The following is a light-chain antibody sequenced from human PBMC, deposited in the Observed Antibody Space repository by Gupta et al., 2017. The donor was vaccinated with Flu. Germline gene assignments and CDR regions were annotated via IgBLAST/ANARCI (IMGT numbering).Light chain of an antibody. CDR3: QQVNTFPRT. Sequence: DIQMTQSPSSVSASVGDRVSIACRASQGISNWLAWYQQKPGKAPNLLIYSASTLRSGVPSRFSGSGSGTDFTLTTSSLQPEDFATYYCQQVNTFPRTFGQGTKVEIK. J-gene: IGKJ1*01. V-gene: IGKV1-12*01. CDR2: SAS. CDR1: QGISNW.